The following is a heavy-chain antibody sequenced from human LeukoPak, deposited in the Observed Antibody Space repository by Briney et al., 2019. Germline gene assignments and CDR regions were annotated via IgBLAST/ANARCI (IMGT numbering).Heavy chain of an antibody. Sequence: SETLSLTCTVSGGSISSYYWSWIRQPPGKGLEWIGYIYYSGSTNYNPSLKSRVTISVDTSKNQFSLKLSSVTAADTAVYYCARGLGSSSWFINYWGQGTLVTVSS. D-gene: IGHD6-13*01. V-gene: IGHV4-59*12. CDR1: GGSISSYY. J-gene: IGHJ4*02. CDR2: IYYSGST. CDR3: ARGLGSSSWFINY.